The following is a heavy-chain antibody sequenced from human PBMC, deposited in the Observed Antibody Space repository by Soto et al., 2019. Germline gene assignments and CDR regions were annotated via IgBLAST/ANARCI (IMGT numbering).Heavy chain of an antibody. CDR2: MNPNSGNT. CDR3: AGEKVGTTGIDF. Sequence: QAQLVQSGAEVKKPGASVKVSCKASGYTFTGYDINWVRQATGQGLEWMGWMNPNSGNTGYAQNFQGRVTMTRDNSITTAYMELTSLRDDDTAVYYCAGEKVGTTGIDFWGQGTLVTVS. V-gene: IGHV1-8*01. CDR1: GYTFTGYD. D-gene: IGHD1-26*01. J-gene: IGHJ4*02.